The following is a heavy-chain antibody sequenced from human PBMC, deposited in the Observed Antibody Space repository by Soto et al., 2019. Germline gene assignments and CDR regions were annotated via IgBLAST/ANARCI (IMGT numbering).Heavy chain of an antibody. Sequence: GGSLRLSCATSGFTFNTYPMTWVRQAPGKGLEWVSSISSTAGRTSAYADSVKGRFAISRDFSDNTVYLQMNNLRVDDTAVYFCAKGVLSFHYGMEVWGQGTTVTVSS. V-gene: IGHV3-23*01. CDR3: AKGVLSFHYGMEV. CDR2: ISSTAGRT. CDR1: GFTFNTYP. J-gene: IGHJ6*02. D-gene: IGHD3-10*01.